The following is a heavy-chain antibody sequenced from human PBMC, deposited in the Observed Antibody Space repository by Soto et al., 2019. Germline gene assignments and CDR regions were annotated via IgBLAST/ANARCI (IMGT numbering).Heavy chain of an antibody. D-gene: IGHD2-8*01. CDR3: ARDPGDCTNGVFPIFDF. CDR1: GDSIKNYF. Sequence: SETLSLTCTVSGDSIKNYFWSWVRQPPGKGLEWIGHFYHSGTTNYSPALKSRVTISIDQSKNQFSLRLNSVTAADTAVYFCARDPGDCTNGVFPIFDFWGQGIPVTVSS. V-gene: IGHV4-59*01. CDR2: FYHSGTT. J-gene: IGHJ4*02.